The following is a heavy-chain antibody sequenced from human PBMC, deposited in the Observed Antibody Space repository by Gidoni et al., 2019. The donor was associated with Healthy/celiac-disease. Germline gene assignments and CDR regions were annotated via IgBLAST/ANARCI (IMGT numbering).Heavy chain of an antibody. CDR3: ARSQQLAHNINYYYYYMDV. J-gene: IGHJ6*03. V-gene: IGHV3-30-3*01. D-gene: IGHD6-13*01. Sequence: QVQLVESGGGVVQPGRSLRLSCAASGFTFSSYAMHWVRQAPGKGLEWVAVISYDGSNKYYADSVKGRFTISRDNSKNTLYLQMNSLRAEDTAVYYCARSQQLAHNINYYYYYMDVWGKGTTVTVSS. CDR1: GFTFSSYA. CDR2: ISYDGSNK.